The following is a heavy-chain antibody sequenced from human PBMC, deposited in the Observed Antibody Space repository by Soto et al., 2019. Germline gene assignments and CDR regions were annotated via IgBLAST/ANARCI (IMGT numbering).Heavy chain of an antibody. CDR3: ARDRVRLFHRYFL. Sequence: GGSLRLSCAASGFTFSSYGMHWVRQAPGKGLEWVAVISYGGSDKYYADSVKGRFTISRDNSKNTLYLQMNSLRAEDTAVYYCARDRVRLFHRYFLWGQGTLVTVSS. D-gene: IGHD3-22*01. CDR2: ISYGGSDK. V-gene: IGHV3-30*03. CDR1: GFTFSSYG. J-gene: IGHJ4*02.